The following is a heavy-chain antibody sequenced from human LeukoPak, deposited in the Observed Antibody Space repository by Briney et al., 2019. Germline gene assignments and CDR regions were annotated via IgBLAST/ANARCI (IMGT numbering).Heavy chain of an antibody. CDR3: ARGDDYGDGVLTW. CDR1: GFTFSSYW. J-gene: IGHJ4*02. Sequence: GGSLRLSCAASGFTFSSYWMHWVRQAPGKGLEWVANIKQDGSEKYYVDSVKGRFTISRDNAKNSLYLQMNSLRAEDTAVYYCARGDDYGDGVLTWGGQGTLVTVSS. D-gene: IGHD4-17*01. CDR2: IKQDGSEK. V-gene: IGHV3-7*01.